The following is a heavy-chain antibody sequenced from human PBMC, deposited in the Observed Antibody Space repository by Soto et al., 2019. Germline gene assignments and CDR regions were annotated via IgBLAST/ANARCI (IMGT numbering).Heavy chain of an antibody. J-gene: IGHJ6*02. Sequence: SVKVSCKASGGTFSSYTISWVRQAPGQGLEWMGRIIPILGIANYAQKFQGRVTITADKSTSTAYMELSSLRPEDTAVYYCARVAVAYYYGMDVWGQGTTVTVSS. CDR2: IIPILGIA. D-gene: IGHD5-12*01. CDR1: GGTFSSYT. CDR3: ARVAVAYYYGMDV. V-gene: IGHV1-69*02.